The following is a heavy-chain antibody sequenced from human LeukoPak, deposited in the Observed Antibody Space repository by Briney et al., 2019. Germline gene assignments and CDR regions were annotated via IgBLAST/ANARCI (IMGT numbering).Heavy chain of an antibody. D-gene: IGHD3-16*01. CDR3: ARILRGSYFDY. V-gene: IGHV4-39*01. CDR1: GGSISSSSYY. Sequence: PSETLSLTCTVSGGSISSSSYYWGWIRQPPGKGLEWIGSIYYSGSTYYTPSLKSRVTISVDTSKNQFSLKLSSVTAADTAVYYCARILRGSYFDYWGQGTLVTVSS. J-gene: IGHJ4*02. CDR2: IYYSGST.